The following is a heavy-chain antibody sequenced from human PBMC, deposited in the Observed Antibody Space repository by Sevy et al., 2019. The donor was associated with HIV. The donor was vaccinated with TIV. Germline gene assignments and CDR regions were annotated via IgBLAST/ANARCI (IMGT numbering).Heavy chain of an antibody. Sequence: SVKVSCHTSGYTFTSYRISWVRQAPGQGLEWMGWISAHNGDTDYVRNFQGRVTMITETSTSTAYMELRSLRSDDTAVYYCARAYCRGGRCYSLAYWGQGTLVTVSS. CDR2: ISAHNGDT. D-gene: IGHD2-15*01. V-gene: IGHV1-18*01. CDR1: GYTFTSYR. CDR3: ARAYCRGGRCYSLAY. J-gene: IGHJ4*02.